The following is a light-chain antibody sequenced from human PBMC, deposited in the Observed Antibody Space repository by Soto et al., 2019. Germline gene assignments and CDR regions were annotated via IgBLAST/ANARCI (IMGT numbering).Light chain of an antibody. Sequence: QSVLTQPASVSGSPGQSITISCTGTSRDVGSYNLVSWYQQHPGKAAKLMIYEVNKRPSGVSDRFSGSKSGNTASLTIFGLQAEDEADYYCCSYAGSSTNYVFGTGTKVTVL. CDR3: CSYAGSSTNYV. J-gene: IGLJ1*01. CDR1: SRDVGSYNL. CDR2: EVN. V-gene: IGLV2-23*02.